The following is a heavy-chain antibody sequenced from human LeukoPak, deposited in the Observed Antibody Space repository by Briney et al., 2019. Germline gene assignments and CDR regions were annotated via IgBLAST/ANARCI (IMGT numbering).Heavy chain of an antibody. CDR3: ASHSVITMRKYGAFDI. J-gene: IGHJ3*02. Sequence: SETLSLTCTVSGGSISSYYWSWIRQPPGKGLEWIGYIYYSGSTNYNPSLKSRVTISVDTSKNQFSLKLSSVTAADTAVYYCASHSVITMRKYGAFDIWGQGTMVTVSS. V-gene: IGHV4-59*08. D-gene: IGHD3-22*01. CDR2: IYYSGST. CDR1: GGSISSYY.